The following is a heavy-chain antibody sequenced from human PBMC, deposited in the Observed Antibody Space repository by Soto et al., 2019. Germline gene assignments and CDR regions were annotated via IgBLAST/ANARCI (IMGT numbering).Heavy chain of an antibody. Sequence: QVQLVESGGGVVQPGRSLRLSCAASGFTFNNYGMHWVRQAPGKGLEWVAVISNDGSDKYYADSVKGRLTISRDNSKNTVYLLMNSLRAEDKAVYYCAKDQGIAASHGIDWGQGTMVTVSS. V-gene: IGHV3-30*18. CDR3: AKDQGIAASHGID. J-gene: IGHJ3*01. D-gene: IGHD6-13*01. CDR2: ISNDGSDK. CDR1: GFTFNNYG.